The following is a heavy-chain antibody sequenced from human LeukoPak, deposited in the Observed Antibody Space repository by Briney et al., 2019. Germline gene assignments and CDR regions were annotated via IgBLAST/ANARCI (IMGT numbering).Heavy chain of an antibody. CDR3: AKDSGGNMVRGAVAINFDY. Sequence: GGSLRLSCAASGFTFSIYAMTWVRPAPGMGLEWVSAASGSGGNTYYADSVKGRFTISRDNSKNTLYLQMNSLRAEDTAVYYCAKDSGGNMVRGAVAINFDYWGQGTLVTVSS. CDR2: ASGSGGNT. D-gene: IGHD3-10*01. V-gene: IGHV3-23*01. CDR1: GFTFSIYA. J-gene: IGHJ4*02.